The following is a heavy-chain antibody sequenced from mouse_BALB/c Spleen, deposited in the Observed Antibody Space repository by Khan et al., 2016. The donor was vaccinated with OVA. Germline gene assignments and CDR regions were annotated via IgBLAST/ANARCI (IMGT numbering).Heavy chain of an antibody. CDR2: ISSGGDNT. D-gene: IGHD1-1*02. Sequence: EVELVESGGGLVKPGGSLKLSCAASGFTFSSFTMSWVRQTPEKRLEWVASISSGGDNTYYPDSVKGRFTISRDNAKNNLYLQRSSLRSEDTALYYCARSNYGPFAYWGQGTLVTGSA. CDR3: ARSNYGPFAY. V-gene: IGHV5-9*03. J-gene: IGHJ3*01. CDR1: GFTFSSFT.